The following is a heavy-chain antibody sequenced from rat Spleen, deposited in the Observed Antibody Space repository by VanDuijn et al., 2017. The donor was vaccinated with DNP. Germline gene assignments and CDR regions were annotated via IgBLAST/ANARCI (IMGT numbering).Heavy chain of an antibody. CDR1: GFTFSNYD. CDR3: TTLNSGTYDS. CDR2: ITNSGGAT. D-gene: IGHD1-3*01. V-gene: IGHV5S13*01. Sequence: EVQLVESGGGLVQPGRSLKLSCAASGFTFSNYDMAWVRQAPTKGLEWVASITNSGGATYYRDSVKGRFTISRENADNTLYLQMDSLRSEDTATYYCTTLNSGTYDSWGQGVMVTVSS. J-gene: IGHJ2*01.